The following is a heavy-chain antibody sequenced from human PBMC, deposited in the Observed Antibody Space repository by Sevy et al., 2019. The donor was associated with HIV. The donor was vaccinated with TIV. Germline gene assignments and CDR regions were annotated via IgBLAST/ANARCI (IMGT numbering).Heavy chain of an antibody. CDR3: ARDRKVLLVVYAIPFDAFDI. CDR1: GFTFSNHA. J-gene: IGHJ3*02. CDR2: IRNDGSHK. V-gene: IGHV3-30*02. Sequence: GGSLRLSCTASGFTFSNHAMHWVRQGPGRGPEWVAFIRNDGSHKYYADSVKGRFTISRDNSKNTLYLQMNSLRPEETAVYYCARDRKVLLVVYAIPFDAFDIWGQRTMVTVSS. D-gene: IGHD2-8*02.